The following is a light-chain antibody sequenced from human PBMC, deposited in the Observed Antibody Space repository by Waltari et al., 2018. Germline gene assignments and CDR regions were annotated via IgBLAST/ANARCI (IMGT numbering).Light chain of an antibody. CDR2: EAS. J-gene: IGKJ1*01. V-gene: IGKV1-5*03. Sequence: DIQMTQSPSTLSASVGDRVTITCRASQNIDSWLTWYQQKPGKAPNILIYEASNLESGVPSRFSGSGSGTEFTLTISSLQPDDFATYYCQHYKNYPRTFGQGTEVEIK. CDR1: QNIDSW. CDR3: QHYKNYPRT.